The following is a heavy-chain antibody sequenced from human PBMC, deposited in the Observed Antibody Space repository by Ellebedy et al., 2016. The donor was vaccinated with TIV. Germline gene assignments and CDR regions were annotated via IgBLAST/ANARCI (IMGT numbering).Heavy chain of an antibody. CDR1: GFTFSTFA. J-gene: IGHJ5*02. Sequence: GESLKISXAASGFTFSTFAMSWVRQAPGKGLEWVANIKQDGSEKYYVDSVKGRFTISRDNAKNSLYLQMNSLRAEDTSVYYCARESITLAGISWFDPWGQGTLVTVSS. V-gene: IGHV3-7*01. CDR3: ARESITLAGISWFDP. D-gene: IGHD6-19*01. CDR2: IKQDGSEK.